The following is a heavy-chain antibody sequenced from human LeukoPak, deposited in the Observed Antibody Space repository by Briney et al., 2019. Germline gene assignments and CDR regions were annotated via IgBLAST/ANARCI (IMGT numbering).Heavy chain of an antibody. D-gene: IGHD2-2*01. Sequence: ASVKVSCKASGYTFTGYYMHWVRQAPGQGLEWMGWINPNSGGTNYAQKFQGRVTMTRDTSISTAYMELSRLRSDDTAVYYCARGKAYCSSTSCCRSYNWFDPWGQGTLVTVSS. CDR1: GYTFTGYY. J-gene: IGHJ5*02. CDR3: ARGKAYCSSTSCCRSYNWFDP. V-gene: IGHV1-2*02. CDR2: INPNSGGT.